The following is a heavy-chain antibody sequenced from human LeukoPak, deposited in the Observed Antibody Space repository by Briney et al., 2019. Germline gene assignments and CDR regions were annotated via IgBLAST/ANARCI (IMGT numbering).Heavy chain of an antibody. Sequence: SGGSLRLSCAASGFTFSSYWMPWVRQAPGKGLVWVSRINTDGSSTSYADSVKGRFTISRDSAKNTLYLQMNSLRAEDTAVYYCAREDSGSYYNDYWGQGTLVTVSS. V-gene: IGHV3-74*01. CDR2: INTDGSST. CDR1: GFTFSSYW. CDR3: AREDSGSYYNDY. J-gene: IGHJ4*02. D-gene: IGHD1-26*01.